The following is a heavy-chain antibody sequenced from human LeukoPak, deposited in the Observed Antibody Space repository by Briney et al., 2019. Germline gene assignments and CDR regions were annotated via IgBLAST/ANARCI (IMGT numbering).Heavy chain of an antibody. CDR2: IYYSGST. D-gene: IGHD3-10*01. CDR3: ARLWYGSWTTGNWFDP. CDR1: GGSISSYY. J-gene: IGHJ5*02. Sequence: PSETLSLTCTVSGGSISSYYWSWIRQPPGKGLEWIGYIYYSGSTNYNPSLKSRVTISVDTSKNQFSLKLSSVTAADTAVYYCARLWYGSWTTGNWFDPWGQGTLVTVSS. V-gene: IGHV4-59*08.